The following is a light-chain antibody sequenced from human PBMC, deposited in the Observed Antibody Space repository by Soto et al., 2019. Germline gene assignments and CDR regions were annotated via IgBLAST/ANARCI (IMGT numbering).Light chain of an antibody. Sequence: EIVLTQSPGTLSLSPGERATLSCRASQSVGSSYLAWYQQKPGQAPRLLIYGTSIRATGIPDRFRGSGSGTDFTLTVSRLEPEDFAVYYCQPFGTSPLTFGGGTKLDIK. J-gene: IGKJ4*01. V-gene: IGKV3-20*01. CDR3: QPFGTSPLT. CDR2: GTS. CDR1: QSVGSSY.